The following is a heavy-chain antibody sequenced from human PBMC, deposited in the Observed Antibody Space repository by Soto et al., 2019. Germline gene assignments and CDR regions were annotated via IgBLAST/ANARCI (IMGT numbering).Heavy chain of an antibody. V-gene: IGHV1-18*01. D-gene: IGHD3-10*01. Sequence: QVQLVQSGTEVKKPGASVQVSCKGSGYTFTGYGITWVRQAPGQGLEWMGRIATYDDKTNYAQKLQGRVTLTTATSTSTAYMELKSLRSDDTAVYYCVRDLDGSGSYYTDYWGQGTLVTVSS. CDR1: GYTFTGYG. CDR3: VRDLDGSGSYYTDY. J-gene: IGHJ4*02. CDR2: IATYDDKT.